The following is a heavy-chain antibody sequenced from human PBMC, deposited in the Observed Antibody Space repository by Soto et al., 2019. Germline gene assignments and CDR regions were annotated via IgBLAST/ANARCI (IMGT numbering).Heavy chain of an antibody. CDR1: GYTFTAYH. J-gene: IGHJ6*02. CDR3: ARNMDYYYGRGSGNGHGV. CDR2: INPKFGDT. D-gene: IGHD3-10*02. Sequence: QVQLVQSGAEVKEPGDSVRVSCEASGYTFTAYHIHWVRQAPGQGREWMGWINPKFGDTTYAQDFQGRVSMTRDMSISTAYMELSRLTSDDTAIYYCARNMDYYYGRGSGNGHGVWGQGTTVTVFS. V-gene: IGHV1-2*02.